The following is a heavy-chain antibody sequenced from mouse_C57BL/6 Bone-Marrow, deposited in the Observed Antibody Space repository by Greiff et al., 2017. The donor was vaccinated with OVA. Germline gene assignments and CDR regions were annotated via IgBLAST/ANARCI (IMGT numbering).Heavy chain of an antibody. CDR1: GYTFTSYG. D-gene: IGHD1-1*01. Sequence: VKLMESGAELARPGASVKLSCKASGYTFTSYGISWVKQRTGQGLEWIGEIYPRSGNTYYNAKFKGKATLTADKSASTAYMALRSLTSEDSAVDFCARVYYGSSLCAYWGQGTLVTVSA. CDR2: IYPRSGNT. V-gene: IGHV1-81*01. J-gene: IGHJ3*01. CDR3: ARVYYGSSLCAY.